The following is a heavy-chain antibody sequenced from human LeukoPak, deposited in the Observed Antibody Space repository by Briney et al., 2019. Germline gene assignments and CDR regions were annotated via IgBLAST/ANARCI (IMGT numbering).Heavy chain of an antibody. Sequence: PSETLSLTCAVYGGSFSDYYWSWIRQPPGKGLEWIGEINHSGGTNYNPSLKSRVTMSVDTSKNQFSLKLSSVTAADTAVYYCARGRRDGYNEGAFDIWGQGTMVTVSS. CDR2: INHSGGT. CDR1: GGSFSDYY. V-gene: IGHV4-34*01. D-gene: IGHD5-24*01. J-gene: IGHJ3*02. CDR3: ARGRRDGYNEGAFDI.